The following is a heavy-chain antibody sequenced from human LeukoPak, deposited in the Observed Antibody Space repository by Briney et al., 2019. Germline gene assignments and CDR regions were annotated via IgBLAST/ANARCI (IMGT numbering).Heavy chain of an antibody. CDR3: ARDGYNSGYLKALDY. CDR1: GFTFSSYW. Sequence: PGGSLRLSCAASGFTFSSYWMSWVRQAPGKGLEWVANIKQDGSEKYYVDSVKGRFTISRDNSKNTLFLQMNSLRAEDTAVYYCARDGYNSGYLKALDYWGQGTLLTVSS. V-gene: IGHV3-7*01. CDR2: IKQDGSEK. D-gene: IGHD5-18*01. J-gene: IGHJ4*02.